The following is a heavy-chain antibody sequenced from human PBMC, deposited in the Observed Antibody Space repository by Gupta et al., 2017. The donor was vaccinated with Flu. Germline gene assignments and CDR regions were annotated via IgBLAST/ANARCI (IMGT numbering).Heavy chain of an antibody. D-gene: IGHD3-3*01. CDR2: SRSQAKNYPT. Sequence: EVHLVESGGGLAQPARSLRLYWSASGFPVCDHHMDWVCKAPGKELEWVGRSRSQAKNYPTEDAAPVQGRFTIARDDSRNSLHLQMNSLKAEDTAVYYCARAFTIAPDQFDYWGQGTLVTVFS. J-gene: IGHJ4*02. CDR3: ARAFTIAPDQFDY. V-gene: IGHV3-72*01. CDR1: GFPVCDHH.